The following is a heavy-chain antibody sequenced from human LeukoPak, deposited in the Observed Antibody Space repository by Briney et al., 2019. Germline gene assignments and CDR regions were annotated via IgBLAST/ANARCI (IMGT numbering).Heavy chain of an antibody. J-gene: IGHJ4*02. CDR1: GFTVNNYE. CDR3: VRGRLLRSTKYFDY. D-gene: IGHD2-21*02. Sequence: PGGSLRLSCSASGFTVNNYEMHCVRQAPGKGREGISYINEGATTINYADSVWGRFTISRDNAQNSVHLQMNSLRDEDTAVYYCVRGRLLRSTKYFDYWGQGALVTVSS. CDR2: INEGATTI. V-gene: IGHV3-48*03.